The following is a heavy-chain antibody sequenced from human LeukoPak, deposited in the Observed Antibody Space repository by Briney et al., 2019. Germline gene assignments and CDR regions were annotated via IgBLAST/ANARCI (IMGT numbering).Heavy chain of an antibody. CDR1: GYTLTELS. D-gene: IGHD2-2*01. CDR3: ATDPYCSSTSCSYGMDV. Sequence: ASVTVSCKVSGYTLTELSMHWVRQAPGKGLEWMGGFDPEDGETIYAQKFQGRVTMTEDTSTDTAYMELSSLRSEDTAVYYCATDPYCSSTSCSYGMDVWGQGTTVTVSS. J-gene: IGHJ6*02. V-gene: IGHV1-24*01. CDR2: FDPEDGET.